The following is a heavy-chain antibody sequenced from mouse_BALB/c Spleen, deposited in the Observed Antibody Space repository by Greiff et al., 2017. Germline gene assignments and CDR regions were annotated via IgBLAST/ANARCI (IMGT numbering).Heavy chain of an antibody. V-gene: IGHV1-5*01. CDR3: TRSGYDGNGAWFAY. CDR1: GYTFTSYW. CDR2: IYPGNSDT. D-gene: IGHD2-2*01. Sequence: EVQLQQSGTVLARPGASVKMSCKASGYTFTSYWMHWVKQRPGQGLEWIGAIYPGNSDTSYNQKFKGKAKLTAVTSTSTAYMELSSLTNEDSAVYYCTRSGYDGNGAWFAYWGQGTLVTVSA. J-gene: IGHJ3*01.